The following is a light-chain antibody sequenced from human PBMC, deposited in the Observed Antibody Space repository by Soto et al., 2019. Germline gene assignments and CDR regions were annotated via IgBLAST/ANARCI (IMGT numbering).Light chain of an antibody. V-gene: IGKV4-1*01. J-gene: IGKJ4*01. Sequence: IVMTQSPGSLAVSLGEGATINCRSSRSVLHSSYKNNYLAWYQQKPGQPPKLLIYWASTRESGVPDRFSGSGSGTDFTLTISSLQAEDVAVYYCQQYYSTPPTFGGGTKVEIK. CDR2: WAS. CDR1: RSVLHSSYKNNY. CDR3: QQYYSTPPT.